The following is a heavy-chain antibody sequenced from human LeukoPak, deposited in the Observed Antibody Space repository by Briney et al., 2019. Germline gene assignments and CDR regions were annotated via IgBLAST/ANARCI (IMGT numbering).Heavy chain of an antibody. J-gene: IGHJ4*02. V-gene: IGHV3-23*01. CDR1: GFTSSSYA. Sequence: GGSLRLSCAASGFTSSSYAMSWVRQAPGKGLEWVSAISGSGGSTYYADSVKGRFTISRDNSKNTLYLQMNSLRAEDTAVYYCAKGEGSTSCYDYWGQGTLVTVSS. CDR2: ISGSGGST. D-gene: IGHD2-2*01. CDR3: AKGEGSTSCYDY.